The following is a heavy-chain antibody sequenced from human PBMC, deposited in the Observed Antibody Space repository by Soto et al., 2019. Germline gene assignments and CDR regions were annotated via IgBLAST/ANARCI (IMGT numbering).Heavy chain of an antibody. D-gene: IGHD5-18*01. CDR3: ARDERYSYAKLYYYYYGMDV. V-gene: IGHV4-30-4*01. J-gene: IGHJ6*02. CDR1: GGSISSGDYY. CDR2: IYYSGST. Sequence: QVQLQESGPGLVKPSQTLSLTCTVSGGSISSGDYYWSWIRQPPGKGLEWIGYIYYSGSTYYNPSLKSRVNISVDTSKNQFSLKLSSVTAADTAVYYCARDERYSYAKLYYYYYGMDVWGQGTTVTVSS.